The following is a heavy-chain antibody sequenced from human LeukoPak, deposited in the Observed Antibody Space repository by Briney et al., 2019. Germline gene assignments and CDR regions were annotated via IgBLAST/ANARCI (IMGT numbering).Heavy chain of an antibody. V-gene: IGHV6-1*01. CDR2: TYYRSKWYN. CDR1: GDSVSSDSAA. Sequence: PSQTLSLTCAISGDSVSSDSAAWNWIRQSPSRGLEWLGRTYYRSKWYNDYAVSVKSRITINPDTSKNRFSLQLDSVTPEDTAVYYCARDTHPVEQYYFDYWGQGTLVTVSS. D-gene: IGHD6-19*01. CDR3: ARDTHPVEQYYFDY. J-gene: IGHJ4*02.